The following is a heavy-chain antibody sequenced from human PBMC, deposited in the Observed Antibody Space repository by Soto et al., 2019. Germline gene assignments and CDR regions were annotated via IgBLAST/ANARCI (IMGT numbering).Heavy chain of an antibody. CDR3: ATAFEGGITMVRGVATPYYYYYMDG. CDR2: ISGSGGST. CDR1: GFTFSSYA. D-gene: IGHD3-10*01. V-gene: IGHV3-23*01. Sequence: EVQLLESGGGLVQPGGSLRLSCAASGFTFSSYAMSWVRQAPGKGLEWVSAISGSGGSTYYADSVKGRFTISRDKSKNTVYRQLESLRAEDTGVYYCATAFEGGITMVRGVATPYYYYYMDGWGKGCTVTVSS. J-gene: IGHJ6*03.